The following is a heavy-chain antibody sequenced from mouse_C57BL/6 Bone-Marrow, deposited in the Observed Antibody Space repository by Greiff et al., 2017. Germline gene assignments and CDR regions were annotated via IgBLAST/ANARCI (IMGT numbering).Heavy chain of an antibody. J-gene: IGHJ1*03. V-gene: IGHV5-9*01. D-gene: IGHD1-1*01. Sequence: DVMLVESGGGLVKPGGSLKLSCAASGFAFSSYTMSWVRQTPEKRLQWVAAISGGGGNTYSPASVKGRFTISRDNDKNILYLQMSSLRSEDTALYYCSRQVTTVLATKYFDVWGTGTTVTVSS. CDR1: GFAFSSYT. CDR2: ISGGGGNT. CDR3: SRQVTTVLATKYFDV.